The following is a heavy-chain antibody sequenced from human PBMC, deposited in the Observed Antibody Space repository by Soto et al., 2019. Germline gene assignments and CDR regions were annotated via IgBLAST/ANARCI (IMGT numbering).Heavy chain of an antibody. J-gene: IGHJ6*04. CDR2: IIPIFGTA. D-gene: IGHD2-8*01. CDR3: ASSSAEYCTNGVCGYYYYGMDV. CDR1: GGTFSSYS. Sequence: SVKVSCKASGGTFSSYSISWVRRAPGQGLEWMGGIIPIFGTANYAQKFQGRVTITADESTSTAYMELSSLRSEDTAVYYCASSSAEYCTNGVCGYYYYGMDVWGKGTTVTVCS. V-gene: IGHV1-69*13.